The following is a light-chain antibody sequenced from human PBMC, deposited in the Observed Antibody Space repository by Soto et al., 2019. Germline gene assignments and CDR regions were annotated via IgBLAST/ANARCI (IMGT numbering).Light chain of an antibody. CDR3: QQYDNLPLT. Sequence: DIQMTQSPSSLSASVGDRVTITCQASQDIRNYLNWYQQKPGKAPKLLIYTASNLESGVPSRFSGSRSGTDFTFTITSLQPEDVATYYCQQYDNLPLTFGGGTKVEIK. V-gene: IGKV1-33*01. CDR2: TAS. CDR1: QDIRNY. J-gene: IGKJ4*01.